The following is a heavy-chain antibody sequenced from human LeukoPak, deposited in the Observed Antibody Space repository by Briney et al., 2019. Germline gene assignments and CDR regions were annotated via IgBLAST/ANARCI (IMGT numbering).Heavy chain of an antibody. CDR3: ARDRGSSGRLGRFDN. D-gene: IGHD6-19*01. J-gene: IGHJ4*02. Sequence: PGGSLRLSCAASGFTLSTYWMTWVRQAPGKGLEWVANIKQDGSEKYCVDSVKGRFTISRDNAKKLLYLQMNSLRVEDTAVYYCARDRGSSGRLGRFDNWGQGTLVTVSP. CDR2: IKQDGSEK. CDR1: GFTLSTYW. V-gene: IGHV3-7*01.